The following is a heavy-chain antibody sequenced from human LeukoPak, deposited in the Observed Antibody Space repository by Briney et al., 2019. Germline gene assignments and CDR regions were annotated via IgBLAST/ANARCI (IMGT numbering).Heavy chain of an antibody. D-gene: IGHD3-9*01. Sequence: PSETLSLTCTVSGGSISSNTYYWGWIRQPPGKGLEWIGSIYYSGSTYYNPSLKSRVTISVDTSKNQFSLKLSSVTAADTAVYYCAREYYDILTGYYRSFDYWGQGTLVTVSS. J-gene: IGHJ4*02. CDR3: AREYYDILTGYYRSFDY. CDR2: IYYSGST. CDR1: GGSISSNTYY. V-gene: IGHV4-39*07.